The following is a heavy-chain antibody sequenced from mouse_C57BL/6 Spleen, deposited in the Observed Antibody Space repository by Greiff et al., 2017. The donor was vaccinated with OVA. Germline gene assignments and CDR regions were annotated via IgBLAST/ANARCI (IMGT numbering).Heavy chain of an antibody. V-gene: IGHV14-4*01. CDR2: IDPENGDT. D-gene: IGHD2-5*01. J-gene: IGHJ4*01. CDR1: GFNIKDDY. CDR3: TTYSKGAMDY. Sequence: EVQLQQSGAELVRPGASVKLSCTASGFNIKDDYMHWVKQRPEQGLEWIGWIDPENGDTEYASKFQGKATITAYTSSNTAYLQLSSLTSEDTAVYYCTTYSKGAMDYWGQGTSVTVSS.